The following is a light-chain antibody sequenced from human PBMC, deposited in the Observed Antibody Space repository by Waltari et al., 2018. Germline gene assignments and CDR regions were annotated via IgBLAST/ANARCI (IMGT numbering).Light chain of an antibody. J-gene: IGKJ4*01. Sequence: DIQMTQSPSTLSASVGDRVTITCRASQSISAYLAWYQQKPGKAPKPPIYKPSTVESGVPSRFSGSGSGTEFTLTISGLQPDDFATYYCQQYNIYPLTFGGGTKVEIK. CDR3: QQYNIYPLT. V-gene: IGKV1-5*03. CDR1: QSISAY. CDR2: KPS.